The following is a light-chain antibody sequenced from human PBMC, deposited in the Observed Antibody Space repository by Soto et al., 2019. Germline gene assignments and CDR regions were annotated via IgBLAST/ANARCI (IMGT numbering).Light chain of an antibody. J-gene: IGKJ2*01. CDR1: QRITNNF. CDR3: QQYGRSPFT. Sequence: EIVLTRSPGALSLSPGERATLSCRASQRITNNFLAWFQQKPGLAPRLLIHGASTRASGVPGRFSGGGSGTDFVLTISRLEPEDFAVYYCQQYGRSPFTFGQGTKLQIK. V-gene: IGKV3-20*01. CDR2: GAS.